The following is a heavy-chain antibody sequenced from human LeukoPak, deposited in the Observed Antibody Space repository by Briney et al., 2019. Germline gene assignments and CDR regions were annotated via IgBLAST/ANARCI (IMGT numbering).Heavy chain of an antibody. D-gene: IGHD1-26*01. CDR2: ISYDGSNK. Sequence: GGSLRLSCAASGFTFSSYAMHWVRQAPGKGLEWVAVISYDGSNKYYADSVKGRFTISRDNSKNTLYLQMNSLRAEDTAVYYCARDGTNSGSLYPPFDYWGQGTLVTVSP. V-gene: IGHV3-30-3*01. J-gene: IGHJ4*02. CDR3: ARDGTNSGSLYPPFDY. CDR1: GFTFSSYA.